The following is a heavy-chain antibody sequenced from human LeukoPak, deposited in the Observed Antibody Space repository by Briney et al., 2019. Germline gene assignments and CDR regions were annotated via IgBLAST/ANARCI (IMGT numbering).Heavy chain of an antibody. J-gene: IGHJ4*02. CDR2: IYYSGST. D-gene: IGHD6-13*01. CDR1: GGSISSSSYY. CDR3: ARTKYSSRPFDY. V-gene: IGHV4-39*01. Sequence: SETLSLTCTVSGGSISSSSYYWGWIRQPPGKGLEWIGSIYYSGSTYYNPSLKSRVTISVDKSKNQFSLKLSSVTAADTAVYYCARTKYSSRPFDYWGQGTLVTVSS.